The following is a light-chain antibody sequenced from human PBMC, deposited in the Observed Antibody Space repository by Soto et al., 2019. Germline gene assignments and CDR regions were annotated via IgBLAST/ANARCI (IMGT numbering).Light chain of an antibody. V-gene: IGLV2-14*01. CDR3: SSYSITSTLYV. Sequence: QSALTQPASVSGSPGQSITISCTGTSSDVGGHNYVSWYQQNPGKAPKLMIYEVSNRPSGVSNRFSGYKSGNTASLTISGLQADDEADYYCSSYSITSTLYVFGTGTKLTVL. CDR1: SSDVGGHNY. J-gene: IGLJ1*01. CDR2: EVS.